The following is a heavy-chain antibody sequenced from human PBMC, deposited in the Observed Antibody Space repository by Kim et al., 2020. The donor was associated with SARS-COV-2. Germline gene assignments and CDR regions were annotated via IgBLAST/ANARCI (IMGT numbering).Heavy chain of an antibody. D-gene: IGHD3-10*01. CDR3: AKDLEDRGHLWFGELLFDY. J-gene: IGHJ4*02. V-gene: IGHV3-30*18. CDR2: ISYDGSNK. CDR1: GFTFSSYG. Sequence: GGSLRLSCAASGFTFSSYGMHWVRQAPGKGLEWVAVISYDGSNKYYADSVKGRFTISRDNSKNTLYLQMNSLRAEDTAVYYCAKDLEDRGHLWFGELLFDYWGQGTLVTVSS.